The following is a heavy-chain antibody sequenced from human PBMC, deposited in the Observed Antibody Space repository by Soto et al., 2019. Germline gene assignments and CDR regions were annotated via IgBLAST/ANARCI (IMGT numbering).Heavy chain of an antibody. J-gene: IGHJ4*02. CDR2: IYYSGST. Sequence: QVQLQESGPGLVKPSETLSLTCTVSGGSVTTGSYYWSWIRQPPGKGLEWIGYIYYSGSTNYNPSLKSRGTISVDTSKNQFSLKLRSVTAADTAVYYCANYPTTVTSDYWGEGTLVTVSS. D-gene: IGHD4-17*01. CDR1: GGSVTTGSYY. V-gene: IGHV4-61*01. CDR3: ANYPTTVTSDY.